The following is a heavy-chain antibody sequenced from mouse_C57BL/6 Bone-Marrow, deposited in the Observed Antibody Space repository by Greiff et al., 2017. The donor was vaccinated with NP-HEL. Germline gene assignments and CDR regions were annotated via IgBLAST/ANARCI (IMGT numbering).Heavy chain of an antibody. Sequence: QVQLQQSGAELVKPGASVKLSCKASGYTFTSYWMHWVKQRPGQGLEWIGMIHPNSGSTNYNEKFKSKATLTVDKSSSTAYMHLSSLTSEDSAVYYCARMGYSRIFHFDYWGQGTTLTVSS. D-gene: IGHD3-1*01. CDR2: IHPNSGST. CDR1: GYTFTSYW. J-gene: IGHJ2*01. V-gene: IGHV1-64*01. CDR3: ARMGYSRIFHFDY.